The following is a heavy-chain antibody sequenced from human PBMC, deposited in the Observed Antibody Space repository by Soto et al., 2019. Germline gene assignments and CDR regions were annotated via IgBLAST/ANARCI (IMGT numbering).Heavy chain of an antibody. J-gene: IGHJ4*02. CDR1: GGSISSGDYY. D-gene: IGHD4-17*01. CDR3: ARDSYDYGGNLDY. Sequence: PSETLSLTCTVSGGSISSGDYYWSWIRQPPGKGLEWIGYTYYSGSTYYNPSLKSRVTISVDTSKNQFSLKLSSVTAADTAVYYCARDSYDYGGNLDYWGQGTLVTVSS. V-gene: IGHV4-30-4*01. CDR2: TYYSGST.